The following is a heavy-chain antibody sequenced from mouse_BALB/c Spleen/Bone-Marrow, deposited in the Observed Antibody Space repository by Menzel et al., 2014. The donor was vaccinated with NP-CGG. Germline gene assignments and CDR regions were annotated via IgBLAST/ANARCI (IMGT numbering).Heavy chain of an antibody. CDR3: ARGLRWCFDV. CDR2: IYPGNSDT. CDR1: GYSFTSYW. V-gene: IGHV1-5*01. J-gene: IGHJ1*01. D-gene: IGHD1-1*01. Sequence: EVKLMESGTVLARPGASVKMSCKASGYSFTSYWMHWVKERPGQGLEWIGAIYPGNSDTSYNQKFKGKAKLTAVTSASTACMELSNLTNEDSAVYYCARGLRWCFDVWGAGTTVTVSS.